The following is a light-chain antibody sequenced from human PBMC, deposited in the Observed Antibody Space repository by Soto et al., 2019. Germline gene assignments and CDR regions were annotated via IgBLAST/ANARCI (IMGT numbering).Light chain of an antibody. Sequence: QSALTQPASVSGSPGQSITISCTGTSSDIGAFSSVSWYQQHPGKAPKLIIYDISNRPSGVSDRFSGSKSVNTASLTVSGLQPEDEANYYCSSYSRTTTGLVFGGGTKLTVL. V-gene: IGLV2-14*03. J-gene: IGLJ3*02. CDR1: SSDIGAFSS. CDR2: DIS. CDR3: SSYSRTTTGLV.